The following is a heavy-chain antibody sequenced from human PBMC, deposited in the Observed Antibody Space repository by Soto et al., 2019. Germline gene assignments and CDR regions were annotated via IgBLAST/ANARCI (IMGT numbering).Heavy chain of an antibody. CDR1: GGSITRGGYY. J-gene: IGHJ5*02. CDR2: IYNSGTT. Sequence: SETLSLTCTVSGGSITRGGYYWSWIRQHPGKGLEWIGYIYNSGTTYYNPSLKSRVTISVDTSKNQFSLKLTSVTAADTALYYCARDPAPWGQGPLVTVSS. CDR3: ARDPAP. V-gene: IGHV4-31*03.